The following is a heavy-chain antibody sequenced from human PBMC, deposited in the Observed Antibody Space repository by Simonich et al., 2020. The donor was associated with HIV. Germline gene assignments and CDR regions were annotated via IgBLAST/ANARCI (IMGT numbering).Heavy chain of an antibody. J-gene: IGHJ3*02. Sequence: EVQLVESGGGLVQPGGSLRLSCAASGFTFSSSWMTWVRQAPGQGVGWVANIKEDGSEKYYVDSVKGRFTISRDNAKNSLDLQMNSLRVEDTAVYYCARDRGYDAFDIWGLGTTVTVSS. D-gene: IGHD3-10*01. CDR1: GFTFSSSW. CDR3: ARDRGYDAFDI. V-gene: IGHV3-7*01. CDR2: IKEDGSEK.